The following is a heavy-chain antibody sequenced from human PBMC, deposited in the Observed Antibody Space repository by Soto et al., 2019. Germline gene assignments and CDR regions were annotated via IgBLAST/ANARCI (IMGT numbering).Heavy chain of an antibody. J-gene: IGHJ4*02. CDR3: ARGRYGDY. V-gene: IGHV1-18*01. CDR1: GYTFTSYG. CDR2: ISAHNGNT. Sequence: QVHLVQSGAVVKKPGASVKVSCKCSGYTFTSYGITWVRQAPGQGLEWKGWISAHNGNTNYAQKLQGRVTVTRDTSTSTAYMELRSLRSDDTAVYYCARGRYGDYWGQGALVTVSS. D-gene: IGHD1-1*01.